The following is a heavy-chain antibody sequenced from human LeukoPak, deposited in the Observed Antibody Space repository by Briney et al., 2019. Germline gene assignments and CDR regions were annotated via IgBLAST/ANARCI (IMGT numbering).Heavy chain of an antibody. Sequence: GGSLRLSCAASGFTFSSYWMHWVRQAPGKGLVWVSRINSDGSSTSYADSVKGRFTISRDNAKNTLYLQMNSLRAEDTAVYYCTTDPHLWFGELYWFDPWGQGTLVTVSS. CDR1: GFTFSSYW. V-gene: IGHV3-74*01. D-gene: IGHD3-10*01. CDR3: TTDPHLWFGELYWFDP. J-gene: IGHJ5*02. CDR2: INSDGSST.